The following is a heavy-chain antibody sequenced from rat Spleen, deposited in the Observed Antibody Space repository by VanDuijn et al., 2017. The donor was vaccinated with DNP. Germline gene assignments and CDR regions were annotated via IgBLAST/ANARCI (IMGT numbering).Heavy chain of an antibody. CDR1: GFTFSSFP. J-gene: IGHJ3*01. V-gene: IGHV5-46*01. D-gene: IGHD1-1*01. CDR3: TELPSYYEAWFAY. CDR2: ISTTGGKT. Sequence: EVQLVESGGDLVQPGGSMKLSCAASGFTFSSFPMAWVRQAPTKDLEWVAIISTTGGKTDYRDSVKGRFTVSRDNTRSTLYLQMNSLRSEDTATYYCTELPSYYEAWFAYWGHGALVTVSS.